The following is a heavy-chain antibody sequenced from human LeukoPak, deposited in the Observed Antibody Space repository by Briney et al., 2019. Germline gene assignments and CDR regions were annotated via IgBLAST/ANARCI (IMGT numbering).Heavy chain of an antibody. V-gene: IGHV4-59*08. J-gene: IGHJ4*02. CDR3: AVHYDSSGYVDY. D-gene: IGHD3-22*01. CDR2: TYYSGST. Sequence: SETLSLTCTVSGGSISSYYWSWVRQPPGKGLEWIGYTYYSGSTNYNPSLKSRVTISVDTSKNQFSLKLSSVTAADTAVYYCAVHYDSSGYVDYWGQGTLVTVSS. CDR1: GGSISSYY.